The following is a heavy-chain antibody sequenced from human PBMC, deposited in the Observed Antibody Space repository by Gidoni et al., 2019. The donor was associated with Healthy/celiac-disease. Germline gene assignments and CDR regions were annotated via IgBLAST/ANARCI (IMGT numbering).Heavy chain of an antibody. V-gene: IGHV4-4*07. D-gene: IGHD3-3*01. J-gene: IGHJ6*02. CDR2: IYTSGST. CDR3: AGAYYDFRSPNYYYGMDV. Sequence: QVQLQESGPGLVKPSETLSLTCTVSGGSISSYYWSWIRRPAGKGLEWIGRIYTSGSTNYNPSLKSRVTMSVDTSKNQFSLKLSSVTAADTAVYYCAGAYYDFRSPNYYYGMDVWGQGTTVTVSS. CDR1: GGSISSYY.